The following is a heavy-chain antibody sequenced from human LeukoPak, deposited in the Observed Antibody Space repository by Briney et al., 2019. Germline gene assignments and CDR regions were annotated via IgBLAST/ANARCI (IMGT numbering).Heavy chain of an antibody. D-gene: IGHD3-16*01. J-gene: IGHJ6*03. V-gene: IGHV1-2*02. Sequence: GASVKVSCKASGYTFTGYYMHWVRQAPGQGLEWMGWINPNSGGTNYAQKFQGRVTMTRDTSISTAYMELSRLRSDDTAVYYCARDREIWGSYYYYYYMDVWGKGTTVTVSS. CDR1: GYTFTGYY. CDR3: ARDREIWGSYYYYYYMDV. CDR2: INPNSGGT.